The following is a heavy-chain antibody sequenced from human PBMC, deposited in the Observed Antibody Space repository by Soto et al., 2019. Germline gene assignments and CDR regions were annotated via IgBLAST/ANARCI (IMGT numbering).Heavy chain of an antibody. J-gene: IGHJ4*01. CDR1: GYTFTNYW. CDR3: ARIPSTGPYYFDH. V-gene: IGHV5-51*01. D-gene: IGHD1-1*01. Sequence: GESLKISCKGSGYTFTNYWMGWVRQMPGKGLEWMGIIYPGDSDTRYSPSFQGQVTISADKSTSTAYLQWSSLKASDTAMYYCARIPSTGPYYFDHWGQGTLVTVSS. CDR2: IYPGDSDT.